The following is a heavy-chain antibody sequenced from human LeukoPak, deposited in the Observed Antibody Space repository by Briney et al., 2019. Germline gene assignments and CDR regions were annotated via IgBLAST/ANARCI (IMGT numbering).Heavy chain of an antibody. CDR1: GFTFSSYA. D-gene: IGHD3-22*01. Sequence: GGSLRLSCAASGFTFSSYAMSWVRQAPGKGLEWVAVISYHGGNKYYADSAKGRFTISRDNSKNTLDLQMNSLRAEDTAVYYCARDTMPITMIALNMDVWGQGTTVTVSS. CDR2: ISYHGGNK. J-gene: IGHJ6*02. CDR3: ARDTMPITMIALNMDV. V-gene: IGHV3-30-3*01.